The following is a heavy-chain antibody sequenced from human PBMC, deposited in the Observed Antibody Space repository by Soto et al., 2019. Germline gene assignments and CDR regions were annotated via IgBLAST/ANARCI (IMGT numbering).Heavy chain of an antibody. CDR2: IYYSGST. CDR1: GGSISSGGYY. V-gene: IGHV4-31*03. J-gene: IGHJ4*02. Sequence: QVQLQESGPGLVKPSQTLSLTCTVSGGSISSGGYYWSWIRQHPGKGLEWIGYIYYSGSTYYNPSLKSRVTISVDPSKNQFSLQLSSVTAAHTAVYYCASAPRYSSSWYFPPLDYWGQGTLVTVSS. D-gene: IGHD6-13*01. CDR3: ASAPRYSSSWYFPPLDY.